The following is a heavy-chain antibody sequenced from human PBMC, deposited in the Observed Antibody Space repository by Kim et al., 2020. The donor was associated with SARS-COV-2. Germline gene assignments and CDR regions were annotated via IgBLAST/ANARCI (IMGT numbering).Heavy chain of an antibody. Sequence: GGSLRLSCVVSGINFSNHAMTWVRQAPGKGLQWVSSISESGDTTYYADSVKGRFTFSRDNSKNTLYLQMSSLRADDTAVYYCATGSSGTAGEGYWGQGTL. CDR3: ATGSSGTAGEGY. CDR2: ISESGDTT. J-gene: IGHJ4*02. D-gene: IGHD1-1*01. V-gene: IGHV3-23*01. CDR1: GINFSNHA.